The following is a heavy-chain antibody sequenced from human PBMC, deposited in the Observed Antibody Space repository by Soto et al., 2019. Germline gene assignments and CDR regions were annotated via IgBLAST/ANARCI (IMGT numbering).Heavy chain of an antibody. J-gene: IGHJ4*02. CDR2: MNPNSGGT. D-gene: IGHD6-13*01. V-gene: IGHV1-2*02. CDR1: GYTFSGYF. Sequence: QVQLVQSGADVKKPGASVKGSCKTSGYTFSGYFMHWLRQAPGQGLEWMGWMNPNSGGTDYAQNFQGRVSMTWDTSISTAYMDLRRLRSDDTAIYYCARGYYSSSWRVFDYWGQGTLVTVSS. CDR3: ARGYYSSSWRVFDY.